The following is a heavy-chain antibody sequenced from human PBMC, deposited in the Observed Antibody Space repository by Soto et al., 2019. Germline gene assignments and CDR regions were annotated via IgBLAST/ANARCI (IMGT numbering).Heavy chain of an antibody. J-gene: IGHJ6*02. CDR2: IYPGDSDT. Sequence: GESLKISCKGSGYSFTSYWIGWVRQMPGKGLEWMGIIYPGDSDTRYSPSFQGQVTISADKSISTAYLQWSSLKASDTAMYYCARRAPYSSSGQYYYYGMDVWGQGTTVTVSS. CDR3: ARRAPYSSSGQYYYYGMDV. V-gene: IGHV5-51*01. CDR1: GYSFTSYW. D-gene: IGHD6-6*01.